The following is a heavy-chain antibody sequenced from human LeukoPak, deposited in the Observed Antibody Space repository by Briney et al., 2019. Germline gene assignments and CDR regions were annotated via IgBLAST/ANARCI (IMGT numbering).Heavy chain of an antibody. CDR3: AQSGYLSAFDI. D-gene: IGHD3-3*01. CDR2: IYYSGTT. J-gene: IGHJ3*02. V-gene: IGHV4-39*07. Sequence: PSETLSLTCTVSDHSISSSRHYWGWIRQPPGKGLEWIGTIYYSGTTYYNPSLKSRVTISVDTSKNQFSLKLSSVTAADTAVYYCAQSGYLSAFDIWGQGTMVTVSS. CDR1: DHSISSSRHY.